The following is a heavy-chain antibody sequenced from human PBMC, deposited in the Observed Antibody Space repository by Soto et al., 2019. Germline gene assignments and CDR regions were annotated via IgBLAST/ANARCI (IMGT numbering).Heavy chain of an antibody. CDR2: IWYDGSNK. J-gene: IGHJ4*02. D-gene: IGHD3-16*01. Sequence: QVPLVESGGDVVQPGRSLRLSCAASGFTFSSYGMHWVRQSPGKGLEWVAVIWYDGSNKYYADSVKGRFTISRDNSKNALYLQMNSLRAEDTAVYYCARALATGGLDYWGQGTLVTVSS. CDR3: ARALATGGLDY. V-gene: IGHV3-33*01. CDR1: GFTFSSYG.